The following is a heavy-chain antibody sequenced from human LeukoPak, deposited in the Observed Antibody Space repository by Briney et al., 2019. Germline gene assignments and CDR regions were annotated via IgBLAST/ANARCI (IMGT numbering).Heavy chain of an antibody. J-gene: IGHJ4*02. CDR1: RFTFSSYA. D-gene: IGHD6-19*01. CDR2: ISGSGGST. V-gene: IGHV3-23*01. Sequence: GGSLRLSCAASRFTFSSYAMSWVRQAPGKGLEWVSAISGSGGSTYYADSVKGRFTISRDNSKNTLSLQVNSLRGEDTAVHYCAKGPLIEVAGTTWDYWGQGTLVTVSS. CDR3: AKGPLIEVAGTTWDY.